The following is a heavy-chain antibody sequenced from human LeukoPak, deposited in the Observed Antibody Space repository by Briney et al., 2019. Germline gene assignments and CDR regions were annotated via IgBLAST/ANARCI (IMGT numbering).Heavy chain of an antibody. J-gene: IGHJ6*03. CDR3: ARVTRYCTNGVCYTRWRYYYMDV. CDR2: ISSSGSI. D-gene: IGHD2-8*01. V-gene: IGHV3-11*04. CDR1: GFTFSDNY. Sequence: GGSLRLSCAASGFTFSDNYMSWIRQAPGKGLEWVSYISSSGSIYYADSVKGRFTISRDNAKNSLYLQMNSLRAEDTAVYYCARVTRYCTNGVCYTRWRYYYMDVWGKGTTVTVSS.